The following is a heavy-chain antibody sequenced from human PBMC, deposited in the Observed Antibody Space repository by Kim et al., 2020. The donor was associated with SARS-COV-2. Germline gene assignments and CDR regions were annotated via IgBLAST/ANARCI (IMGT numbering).Heavy chain of an antibody. CDR1: GFTFSNYG. J-gene: IGHJ4*02. CDR3: AKAGPIMTVTPKGYYLQY. Sequence: GGSLRLSCAASGFTFSNYGIHWVRQAPGKGLEWVSVISYDGSKTYYADSVKGRFTIARDNSKGTSYLQMNSLRAEDTAVYYCAKAGPIMTVTPKGYYLQYWGQGILVTVSS. D-gene: IGHD4-17*01. CDR2: ISYDGSKT. V-gene: IGHV3-30*18.